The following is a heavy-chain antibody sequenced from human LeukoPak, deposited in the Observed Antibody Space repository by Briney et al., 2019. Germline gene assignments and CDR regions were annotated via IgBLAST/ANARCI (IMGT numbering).Heavy chain of an antibody. Sequence: GGSLRLSCAASGLTCSSYEMNWVRRAPGKGLEWVSYISSSGSTRYYADSVKGRFTVSRDNYKNTLYLKMNNLRAEDTAVHYCARARYGSGSYYFDYWGQGTLVTVSS. V-gene: IGHV3-48*03. CDR2: ISSSGSTR. CDR1: GLTCSSYE. CDR3: ARARYGSGSYYFDY. J-gene: IGHJ4*02. D-gene: IGHD3-10*01.